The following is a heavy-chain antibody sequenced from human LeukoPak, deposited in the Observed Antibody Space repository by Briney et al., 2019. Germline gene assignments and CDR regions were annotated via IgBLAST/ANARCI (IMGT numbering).Heavy chain of an antibody. CDR1: GFTFSSYS. CDR3: ARSNTSRGWFEP. V-gene: IGHV3-48*04. D-gene: IGHD2/OR15-2a*01. J-gene: IGHJ5*02. Sequence: GGSLRLSCAASGFTFSSYSMNWVRQAPGKGLEGVSYISSSSSTIYYADSVKGRFTISRDNAKNSLYLQMNSLRAEDTAVYYCARSNTSRGWFEPWGQGTLVTVSS. CDR2: ISSSSSTI.